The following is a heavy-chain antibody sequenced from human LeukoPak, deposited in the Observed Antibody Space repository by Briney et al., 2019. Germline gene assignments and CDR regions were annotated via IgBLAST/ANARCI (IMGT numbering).Heavy chain of an antibody. V-gene: IGHV3-7*01. Sequence: GGSLRLSCAASGFTFSSDWMTWVRQAPGKGLEWVANIKQDGSEKYYVDSVKGRFTISRDNAKNSLYLQMNRLRAEDTAVYYCASDYGDFDYWGQGTLVTVSS. CDR1: GFTFSSDW. CDR2: IKQDGSEK. J-gene: IGHJ4*02. D-gene: IGHD4-17*01. CDR3: ASDYGDFDY.